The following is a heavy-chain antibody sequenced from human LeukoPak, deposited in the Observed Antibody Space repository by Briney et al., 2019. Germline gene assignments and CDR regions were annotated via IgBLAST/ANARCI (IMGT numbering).Heavy chain of an antibody. J-gene: IGHJ5*02. CDR2: IYHSGST. Sequence: SETLSLTCTVSGGSISSSNWWSWVRQPPGKGLEWIGEIYHSGSTNYNPSLKSRVTISVDKSKNQFSLKLSSVTAADTAVYYCARLEGYYYDSSGYQGRNWFDPWGQGTLVTVSS. CDR1: GGSISSSNW. CDR3: ARLEGYYYDSSGYQGRNWFDP. D-gene: IGHD3-22*01. V-gene: IGHV4-4*02.